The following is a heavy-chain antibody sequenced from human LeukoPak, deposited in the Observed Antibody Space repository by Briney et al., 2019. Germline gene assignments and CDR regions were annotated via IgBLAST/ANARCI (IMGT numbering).Heavy chain of an antibody. J-gene: IGHJ6*02. Sequence: GGSLRLSCAASGFTFSNHWMHWVRRVPGKGLVSVSRIHIDENRKTYADSVKGRFTISRDNAKNTLYLQMNSLGVEDTAVYYCVRGSSDWNGMDVWGQGTTVTVSS. D-gene: IGHD6-19*01. CDR2: IHIDENRK. CDR1: GFTFSNHW. CDR3: VRGSSDWNGMDV. V-gene: IGHV3-74*01.